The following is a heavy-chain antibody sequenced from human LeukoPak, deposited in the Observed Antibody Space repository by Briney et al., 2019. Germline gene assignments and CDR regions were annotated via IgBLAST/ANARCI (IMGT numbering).Heavy chain of an antibody. CDR2: INHSGST. CDR3: ARDGYCSSTSCYTALRRKSNWFDP. Sequence: SETLSLTCAVYGGSFSGYYWSWIRQPPGKGLEWIGEINHSGSTNYNPSLKSRVTISVDTSKNQFSLKLSSVTAADTAVYYCARDGYCSSTSCYTALRRKSNWFDPWGQGTLVTVSS. CDR1: GGSFSGYY. V-gene: IGHV4-34*01. D-gene: IGHD2-2*02. J-gene: IGHJ5*02.